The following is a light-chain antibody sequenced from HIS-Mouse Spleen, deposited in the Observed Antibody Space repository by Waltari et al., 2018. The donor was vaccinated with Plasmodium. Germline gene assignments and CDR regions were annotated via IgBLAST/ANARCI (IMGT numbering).Light chain of an antibody. CDR2: DDS. J-gene: IGLJ2*01. CDR3: QVWDSSSDHVV. CDR1: HIGRKS. V-gene: IGLV3-21*03. Sequence: SYVLTQPPSVSVAPGKTARITCGGNHIGRKSVHWYQQKAGQAPMLVVYDDSDRPSGIPERFSGSNSGNTATLTISRVEAGDEADYYCQVWDSSSDHVVFGGGTKLTVL.